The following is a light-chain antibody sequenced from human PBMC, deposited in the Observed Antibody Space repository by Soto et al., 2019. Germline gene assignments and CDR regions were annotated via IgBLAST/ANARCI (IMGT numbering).Light chain of an antibody. CDR1: QRSSSH. Sequence: DIQMTQSPSSLSASIGDRVTISCPASQRSSSHVNWYQQKPGKAHKILIYASSRLQSGVPSSFSGIGSETDFTQNIRSLQGEDFAIYCCQQSHITTLFTFGQGTKLEIK. CDR2: ASS. J-gene: IGKJ2*01. CDR3: QQSHITTLFT. V-gene: IGKV1-39*01.